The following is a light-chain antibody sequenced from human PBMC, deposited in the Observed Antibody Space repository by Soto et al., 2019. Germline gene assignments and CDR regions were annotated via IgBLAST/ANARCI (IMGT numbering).Light chain of an antibody. Sequence: DIVMTQSPDSLAVSLGERATINCKSSQSVLYSTNNKNYLAWYQQKPGQPPKLLIYWAGTREYGVPDRFSVSGSVTDSTLTISTLQAEDVEIYLFQPDYITPLTFGGGTKVQIK. CDR3: QPDYITPLT. V-gene: IGKV4-1*01. J-gene: IGKJ4*01. CDR2: WAG. CDR1: QSVLYSTNNKNY.